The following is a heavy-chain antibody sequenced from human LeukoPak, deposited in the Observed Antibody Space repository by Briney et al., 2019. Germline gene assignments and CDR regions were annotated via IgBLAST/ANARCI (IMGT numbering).Heavy chain of an antibody. J-gene: IGHJ4*02. CDR2: IYYSGST. Sequence: SETLSLTCTVSGGSISSYYWSWIRQPPGKGLEWIGYIYYSGSTNYNPSLKSRVTISVDTSKNQFSLKLSSVTAADTAVYYCARTPNTRVFDYWGQGTLVTVSS. CDR3: ARTPNTRVFDY. CDR1: GGSISSYY. V-gene: IGHV4-59*12.